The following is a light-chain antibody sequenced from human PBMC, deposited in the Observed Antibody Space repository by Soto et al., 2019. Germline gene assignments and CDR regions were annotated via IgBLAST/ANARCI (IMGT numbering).Light chain of an antibody. Sequence: DIQVTQSPPTLSASVGDRVTITCRASQNIGTWLAWYQAKPGKAPTLLIYKASSLESGVPSRFSGSGSGTEFTLTISSLQPDDFGSYYCQQYKSYPLTFGGGTKVEIK. CDR1: QNIGTW. J-gene: IGKJ4*01. CDR3: QQYKSYPLT. V-gene: IGKV1-5*03. CDR2: KAS.